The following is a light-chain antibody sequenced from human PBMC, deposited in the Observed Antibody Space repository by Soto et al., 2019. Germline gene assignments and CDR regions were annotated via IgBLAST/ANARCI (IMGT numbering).Light chain of an antibody. V-gene: IGLV2-23*02. J-gene: IGLJ2*01. Sequence: QSALTQPASVSGSPGQSITISCTGTSSDVGAYNFVSWYQHHPGRAPKLIIYEVTIRPSGVSNRFSGSKSGNTASLTISGLQAEDEADYYCCSYAGSSTLVFGGGTKVTVL. CDR3: CSYAGSSTLV. CDR2: EVT. CDR1: SSDVGAYNF.